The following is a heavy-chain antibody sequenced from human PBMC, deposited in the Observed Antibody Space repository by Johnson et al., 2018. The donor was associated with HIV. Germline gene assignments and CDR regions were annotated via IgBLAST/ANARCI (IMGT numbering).Heavy chain of an antibody. V-gene: IGHV3-30*03. Sequence: QEKLVESGGGVVQPGRSLRLSCAASGFTFNRYGMHWVRQAPGKGLEWVAFISHDESIEYYADSVKGRFTISRDNPWNTLYLKMSNLTSEDTAFYYCARGTIIMFRGVIGFDIWGQGTMVTVSS. J-gene: IGHJ3*02. CDR1: GFTFNRYG. CDR3: ARGTIIMFRGVIGFDI. D-gene: IGHD3-10*01. CDR2: ISHDESIE.